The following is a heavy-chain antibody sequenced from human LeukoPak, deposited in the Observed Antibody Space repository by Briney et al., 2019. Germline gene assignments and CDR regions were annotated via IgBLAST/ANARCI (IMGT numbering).Heavy chain of an antibody. CDR1: GFTFSSYG. CDR3: AKDRRGQPPNYYFDY. D-gene: IGHD3-10*01. J-gene: IGHJ4*02. Sequence: GGSLRLSCAASGFTFSSYGIHWVRQAPGKGLEWAAFIRYDGSNKYYADSVKGRFTISRDNSKNTLYLQMNSLRAEDTAVYYCAKDRRGQPPNYYFDYWGQGTLVTVSS. V-gene: IGHV3-30*02. CDR2: IRYDGSNK.